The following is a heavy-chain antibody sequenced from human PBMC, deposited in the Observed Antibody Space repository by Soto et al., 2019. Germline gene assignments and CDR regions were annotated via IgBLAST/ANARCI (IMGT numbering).Heavy chain of an antibody. CDR3: ASLLYGSGSYYWFDP. J-gene: IGHJ5*02. D-gene: IGHD3-10*01. CDR2: IYYSGST. Sequence: SETLSLTCTVSGGSISSYYWSWIRQHPGKGLEWIGYIYYSGSTYYNPSLRSRVTISVDTSKNQFSLKLSSVTAADTAVYYCASLLYGSGSYYWFDPWGQGTLVTVSS. V-gene: IGHV4-59*06. CDR1: GGSISSYY.